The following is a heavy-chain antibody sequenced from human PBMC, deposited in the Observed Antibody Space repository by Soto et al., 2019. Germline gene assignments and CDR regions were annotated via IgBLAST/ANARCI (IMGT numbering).Heavy chain of an antibody. V-gene: IGHV1-69*01. CDR1: GGTFSSDA. Sequence: SLKGSWKGAGGTFSSDASSWVRQAPGQGLEWMGGIIPIFGTAIYAQKFQGRVTITADESTSTAYMELSSLRSEDTAVYYCARNTATKGAFDIWGQGTMVTVSS. J-gene: IGHJ3*02. CDR2: IIPIFGTA. CDR3: ARNTATKGAFDI. D-gene: IGHD4-17*01.